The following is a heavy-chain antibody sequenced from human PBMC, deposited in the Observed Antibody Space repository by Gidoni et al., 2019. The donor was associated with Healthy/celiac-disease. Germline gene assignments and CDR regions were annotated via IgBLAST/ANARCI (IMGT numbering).Heavy chain of an antibody. Sequence: EVQLVESGGGLVKPGGSLRLSCAASGCTFSSYSMNWVRQAPGKGREWVSSISSSSSYIYYADSVKGRFTISRDNAKNSLYLQMNSLRAEDTAVYYCARDLTRITMVRGVIPTDYGMDVWGQGTTVTVSS. J-gene: IGHJ6*02. CDR2: ISSSSSYI. CDR1: GCTFSSYS. V-gene: IGHV3-21*01. D-gene: IGHD3-10*01. CDR3: ARDLTRITMVRGVIPTDYGMDV.